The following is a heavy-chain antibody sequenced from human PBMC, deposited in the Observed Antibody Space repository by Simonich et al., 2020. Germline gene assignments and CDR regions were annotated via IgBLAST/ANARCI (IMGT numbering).Heavy chain of an antibody. CDR3: AREIEAGNAFDI. Sequence: EVQLVESGGGLVKPGGSLRLSCAASGFTFSSNSMNWVRQAPGKGLEGVSSISSNSSYIYYADSVKGRFTISRDNAKNSLYLQMNSLRAEDTAVYYCAREIEAGNAFDIWGQGTMVTVSS. J-gene: IGHJ3*02. V-gene: IGHV3-21*01. CDR1: GFTFSSNS. CDR2: ISSNSSYI.